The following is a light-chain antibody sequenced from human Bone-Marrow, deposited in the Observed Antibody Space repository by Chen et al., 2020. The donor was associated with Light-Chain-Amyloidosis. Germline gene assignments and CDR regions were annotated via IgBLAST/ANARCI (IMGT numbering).Light chain of an antibody. J-gene: IGKJ1*01. V-gene: IGKV3-15*01. Sequence: EIVMTQSPATLSLSPGERATLSCRASHSVSSNLAWYQQKPGQAPRLLIYGAFTRATGLPARFSGGGSGTEFTLTISSLQSEDFAVYYCQQYNDWPRTFGQGIRVEIK. CDR3: QQYNDWPRT. CDR2: GAF. CDR1: HSVSSN.